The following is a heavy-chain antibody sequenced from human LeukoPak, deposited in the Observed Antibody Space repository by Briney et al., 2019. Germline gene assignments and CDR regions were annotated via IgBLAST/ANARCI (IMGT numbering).Heavy chain of an antibody. CDR1: GYTFTSYA. CDR3: AREYSSSWYTYYYYGMDV. CDR2: INAGNGNT. J-gene: IGHJ6*02. Sequence: ASVKVSCKASGYTFTSYAMHWVRQAPGQRLEWMGWINAGNGNTKYSQKFQGRATITRDTSASTAYMELSSLRSEDTAVYYCAREYSSSWYTYYYYGMDVWGQGTTVTVSS. V-gene: IGHV1-3*01. D-gene: IGHD6-13*01.